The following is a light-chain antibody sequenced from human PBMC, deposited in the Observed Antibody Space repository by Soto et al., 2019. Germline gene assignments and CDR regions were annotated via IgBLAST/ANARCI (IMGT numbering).Light chain of an antibody. CDR1: QSISSNK. CDR2: GAS. Sequence: EIVLTQSPGTLSLSPGERATLYCRASQSISSNKLAWYQHKPGQAPRLLIYGASSRATGIPDRFSGSGSGTDFTLTISRLEPEDFAVYFCQHYVRSPVTFGPGTKVDIK. CDR3: QHYVRSPVT. V-gene: IGKV3-20*01. J-gene: IGKJ3*01.